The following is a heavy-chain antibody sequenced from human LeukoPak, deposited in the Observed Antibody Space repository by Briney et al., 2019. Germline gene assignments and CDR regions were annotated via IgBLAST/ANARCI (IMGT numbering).Heavy chain of an antibody. V-gene: IGHV3-66*01. CDR1: GFTVSSNY. D-gene: IGHD3-22*01. J-gene: IGHJ4*02. Sequence: GGSLRLSCAPSGFTVSSNYMSWVRQAPGKGLEWVSVIYSDGSTYYADSVKGRFTIPRDNSKNTLYLQINSLRAEDTAVYYCARDYNYYHSSGYWYYFDYWGQGTLVSVSS. CDR2: IYSDGST. CDR3: ARDYNYYHSSGYWYYFDY.